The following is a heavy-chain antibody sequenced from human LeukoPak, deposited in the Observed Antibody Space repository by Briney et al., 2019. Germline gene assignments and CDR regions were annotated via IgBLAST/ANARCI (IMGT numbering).Heavy chain of an antibody. D-gene: IGHD1-20*01. V-gene: IGHV4-30-2*01. CDR2: IYHSGST. CDR1: GGSISSGGYY. CDR3: ANAPYNWSLGAFDI. Sequence: PSETLSLTCTVSGGSISSGGYYWSWIRQPPGKGLEWIGYIYHSGSTYYNPSLKSRVTISVDRSKNQFSLKLSSVTAADTAVYYCANAPYNWSLGAFDIWGQGTMVTVSS. J-gene: IGHJ3*02.